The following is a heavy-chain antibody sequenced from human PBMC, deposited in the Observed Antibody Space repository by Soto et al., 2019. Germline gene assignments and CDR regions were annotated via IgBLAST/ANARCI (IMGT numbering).Heavy chain of an antibody. J-gene: IGHJ5*02. V-gene: IGHV1-69*01. CDR3: AGASDSTWYNWLDP. CDR1: GGNFSSNG. D-gene: IGHD4-4*01. CDR2: IIPTFRTT. Sequence: QVQLVQSGAEVKKPGSSVKVSCKAPGGNFSSNGIRWVRQAPGQGLEFMGGIIPTFRTTNYAHKFRGRVTITADESTGTAYMELSSLRSDDTAVYYCAGASDSTWYNWLDPWGQGTLVTVSS.